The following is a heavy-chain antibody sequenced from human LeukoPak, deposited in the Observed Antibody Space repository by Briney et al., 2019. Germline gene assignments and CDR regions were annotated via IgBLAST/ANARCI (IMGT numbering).Heavy chain of an antibody. V-gene: IGHV5-51*01. Sequence: LGESLKISCKGSGYRFTSYWIGWVRQLPGKGLEWMGIIYPGDSDTRYSPSFQGQVTISADKSISTAYLQWSSLKASDTAMYYCARHPSYSSGWYNWFDPWGQGTLVTVSS. D-gene: IGHD6-19*01. CDR2: IYPGDSDT. CDR1: GYRFTSYW. CDR3: ARHPSYSSGWYNWFDP. J-gene: IGHJ5*02.